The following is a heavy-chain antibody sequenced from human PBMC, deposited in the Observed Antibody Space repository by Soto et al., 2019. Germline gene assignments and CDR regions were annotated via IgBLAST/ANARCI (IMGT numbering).Heavy chain of an antibody. CDR2: VNPITGGT. J-gene: IGHJ4*02. CDR3: ARLDNPYYFNY. D-gene: IGHD1-1*01. V-gene: IGHV1-2*04. CDR1: GYTFTDYY. Sequence: ASVKVSCKASGYTFTDYYMHWVRQAPGQGLEYMGWVNPITGGTVYAEKFKGWVTITADESTSTAYMELSSLRSEDTAVYYCARLDNPYYFNYWGQGTLVTVPS.